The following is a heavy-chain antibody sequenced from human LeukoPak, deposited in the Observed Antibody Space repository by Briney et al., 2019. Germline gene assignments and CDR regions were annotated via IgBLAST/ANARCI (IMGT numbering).Heavy chain of an antibody. D-gene: IGHD3-22*01. CDR2: ISYDGSNK. Sequence: GRSLRLSCAASGFTFSSYGMHWVRQAPGKGLEWVAVISYDGSNKYYADSVKGRFTISRDNSKNTLYLQMNSLRAEDTAVYYCAKDSSYYYDSSGPDYWGQGTLVTVSS. CDR3: AKDSSYYYDSSGPDY. V-gene: IGHV3-30*18. J-gene: IGHJ4*02. CDR1: GFTFSSYG.